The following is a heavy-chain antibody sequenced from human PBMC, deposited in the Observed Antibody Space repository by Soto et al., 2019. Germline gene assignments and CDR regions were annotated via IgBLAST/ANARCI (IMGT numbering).Heavy chain of an antibody. D-gene: IGHD3-3*01. CDR2: ISYDGSNK. CDR3: VAIFGVVNFFDY. J-gene: IGHJ4*02. Sequence: GGSLRLSCAASGFTFSSYAMHWVRQAPGKGLEWVAVISYDGSNKYYADSVKGRFTISRDNSKNTLYLQMNSLRAEDTAVYYCVAIFGVVNFFDYWGQGTLVTVSS. V-gene: IGHV3-30-3*01. CDR1: GFTFSSYA.